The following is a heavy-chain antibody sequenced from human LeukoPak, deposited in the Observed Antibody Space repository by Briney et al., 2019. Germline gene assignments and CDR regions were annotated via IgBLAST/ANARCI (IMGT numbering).Heavy chain of an antibody. J-gene: IGHJ6*02. V-gene: IGHV1-69*04. CDR3: AGSDLKGVDYYYYGMDV. CDR1: GGTFSSYA. CDR2: IIPILGIA. D-gene: IGHD3-3*01. Sequence: SVKVSCKASGGTFSSYAISWVRQAPGQGLEWMGRIIPILGIANYAQKFQGRVTITADKSTSTAYMELSSLRSEDTAVYYCAGSDLKGVDYYYYGMDVWGQGTTVTVSS.